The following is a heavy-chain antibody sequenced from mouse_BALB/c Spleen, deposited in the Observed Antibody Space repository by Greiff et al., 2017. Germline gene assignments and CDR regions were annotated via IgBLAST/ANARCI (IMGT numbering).Heavy chain of an antibody. V-gene: IGHV1-14*01. CDR2: INPYNDGT. CDR3: AREGNLAWFAY. CDR1: GYTFTSYV. J-gene: IGHJ3*01. Sequence: VQLQQSGPELVKPGASVKMSCKASGYTFTSYVMHWVKQKPGQGLEWIGYINPYNDGTKYNEKFKGKATLTSDKSSSTAYMELSSLTSEDSAVYYCAREGNLAWFAYWGQGTLVTVSA. D-gene: IGHD2-1*01.